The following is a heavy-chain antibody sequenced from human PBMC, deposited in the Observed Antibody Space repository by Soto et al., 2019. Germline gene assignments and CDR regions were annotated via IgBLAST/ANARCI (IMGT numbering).Heavy chain of an antibody. V-gene: IGHV1-18*01. J-gene: IGHJ5*02. Sequence: QVQLVQSGAEVKKPGASVKVSCKASGYTFTSYGISWVRQAPGQGLEWMGWISAYNGNTNDAQKLQGRVTMTTDTSTSRANMELRSRRSDDTAVYYCAREALGFEEWAWEANWFDPWGQGRLVTVSS. CDR2: ISAYNGNT. D-gene: IGHD3-10*01. CDR1: GYTFTSYG. CDR3: AREALGFEEWAWEANWFDP.